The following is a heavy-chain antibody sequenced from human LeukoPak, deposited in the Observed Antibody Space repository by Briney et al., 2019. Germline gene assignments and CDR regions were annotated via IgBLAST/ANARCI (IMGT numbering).Heavy chain of an antibody. V-gene: IGHV1-2*02. CDR3: ARDKYQLLFESSAFDI. D-gene: IGHD2-2*01. CDR2: INPNSGGT. J-gene: IGHJ3*02. CDR1: GYTFTGYY. Sequence: ASVKVSCKASGYTFTGYYMHWVRQAPGQGLEWMGWINPNSGGTNYAQKFQGRVTMTRDTSISTAYMELSRLRSDDTAVYYCARDKYQLLFESSAFDIWGQGTMVTVSS.